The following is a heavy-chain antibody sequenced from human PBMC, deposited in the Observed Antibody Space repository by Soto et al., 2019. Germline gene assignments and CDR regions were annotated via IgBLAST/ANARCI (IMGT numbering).Heavy chain of an antibody. Sequence: VHLLESGGGLVQPGGPLKLSCATSGVGFSNYGMSWVRQAPGKGLEWVSGISASGDSTYYADPVKGRFTISGDNSKRTLYLQMNSLRAEDTAIYYCATDPRGPDYWGQGTQVTVS. V-gene: IGHV3-23*01. J-gene: IGHJ4*02. CDR1: GVGFSNYG. CDR3: ATDPRGPDY. CDR2: ISASGDST.